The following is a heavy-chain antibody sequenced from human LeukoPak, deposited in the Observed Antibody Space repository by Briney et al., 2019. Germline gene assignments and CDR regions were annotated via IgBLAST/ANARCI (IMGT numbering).Heavy chain of an antibody. CDR1: GFTFSSYA. CDR2: ISYDGSNK. J-gene: IGHJ6*02. V-gene: IGHV3-30-3*01. Sequence: GRSLRLPCAASGFTFSSYAMHWVRQAPGKGLEWVAVISYDGSNKYYADSVKGRFTISRDNSKNTLYLQMNSLRAEDTAVYYCARALPRLRFLEWFSSGMDVWGQGTTVTVSS. D-gene: IGHD3-3*01. CDR3: ARALPRLRFLEWFSSGMDV.